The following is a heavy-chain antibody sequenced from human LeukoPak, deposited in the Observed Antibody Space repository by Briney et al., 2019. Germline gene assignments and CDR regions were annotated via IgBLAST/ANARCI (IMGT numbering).Heavy chain of an antibody. D-gene: IGHD3-22*01. J-gene: IGHJ4*02. V-gene: IGHV3-66*01. Sequence: GGSLRLSCAASGFTISSYYMSWVRQAPGKGLEWVSVIYSDGDIYYADSVRGRFTISRDNSKNTLYLQMNSLRAEDTAVYYCARDVSAITMIVVTTSGYFDYWGQGTLVTVSS. CDR2: IYSDGDI. CDR3: ARDVSAITMIVVTTSGYFDY. CDR1: GFTISSYY.